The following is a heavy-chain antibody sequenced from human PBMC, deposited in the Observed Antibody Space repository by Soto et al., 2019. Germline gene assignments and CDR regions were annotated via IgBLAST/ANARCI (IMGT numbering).Heavy chain of an antibody. CDR1: GGSISSYY. CDR3: ARCRSLAARWFAFDI. D-gene: IGHD6-6*01. Sequence: SETLSLTCTVSGGSISSYYWSWIRQPAGKGLEWIGRIYTSGSTNYNPSLKSRVTMSVDTSKNQFSLKLSSVTAADTAVYYCARCRSLAARWFAFDIWGQGTMVTVSS. J-gene: IGHJ3*02. CDR2: IYTSGST. V-gene: IGHV4-4*07.